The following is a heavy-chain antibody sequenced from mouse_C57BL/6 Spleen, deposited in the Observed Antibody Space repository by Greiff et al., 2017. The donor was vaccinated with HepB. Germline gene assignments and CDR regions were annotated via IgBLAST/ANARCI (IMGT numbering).Heavy chain of an antibody. V-gene: IGHV5-9*01. J-gene: IGHJ4*01. CDR3: ARHSYYYGSSYDAMGY. D-gene: IGHD1-1*01. Sequence: EVKVVESGGGLVKSGGSPKLFCAASGFTFSSYTMSWVRQTPEKRLEWVATISGGGGNTYYPDSVKGRFTISRDNAKNTLYLQMSSLRSEDTALYYCARHSYYYGSSYDAMGYWGQGTSVTVSS. CDR2: ISGGGGNT. CDR1: GFTFSSYT.